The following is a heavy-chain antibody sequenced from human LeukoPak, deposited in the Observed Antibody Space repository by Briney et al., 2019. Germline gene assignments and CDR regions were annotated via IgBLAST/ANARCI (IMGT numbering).Heavy chain of an antibody. J-gene: IGHJ4*02. CDR3: VREGLAVAAYFDY. V-gene: IGHV3-33*01. Sequence: AGGSLRLSCAASGFTFSSYGMHWVRQAPGKGLEWVAVIWYDGSNKYYADSVKGRFTISRDNSKNTLYLQMNSLRVEDTAVYYCVREGLAVAAYFDYWGQGTLVTVSS. CDR2: IWYDGSNK. CDR1: GFTFSSYG. D-gene: IGHD6-19*01.